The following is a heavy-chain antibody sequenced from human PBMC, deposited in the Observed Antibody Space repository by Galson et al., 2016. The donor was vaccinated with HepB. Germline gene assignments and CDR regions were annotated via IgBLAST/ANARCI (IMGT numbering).Heavy chain of an antibody. D-gene: IGHD1-26*01. J-gene: IGHJ6*02. Sequence: SVKVSCKASGGTFSSYTISWVRQAPGQGLEWMGRIIPIFGTANYAQKFQGRVTITADESTATAYMEPSSLRSEDTAMYYCARYSGRYPYYYYFGMDVWGQGTTVTVSS. CDR3: ARYSGRYPYYYYFGMDV. CDR2: IIPIFGTA. V-gene: IGHV1-69*13. CDR1: GGTFSSYT.